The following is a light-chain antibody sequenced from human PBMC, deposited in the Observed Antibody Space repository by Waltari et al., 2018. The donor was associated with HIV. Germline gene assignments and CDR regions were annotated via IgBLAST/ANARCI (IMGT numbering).Light chain of an antibody. J-gene: IGLJ2*01. Sequence: QSVLTQPPSVSGAPGQRVTLSCTGTRSNIGTPGVQGYQQLPGTAPRLLIYNTNSRPSGVPDRFSGSKSGTSASLAINGLQAEDEADYYCQSSDSTLSGSVFGGGTKLTVL. CDR2: NTN. V-gene: IGLV1-40*01. CDR1: RSNIGTPG. CDR3: QSSDSTLSGSV.